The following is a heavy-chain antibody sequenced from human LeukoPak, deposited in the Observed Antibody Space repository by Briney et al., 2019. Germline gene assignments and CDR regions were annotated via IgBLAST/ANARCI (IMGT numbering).Heavy chain of an antibody. J-gene: IGHJ4*02. V-gene: IGHV3-30-3*01. Sequence: GGPLRLSCAATGFTFSNYAIHWGRQAPGKGLEWVAFISDDGSRQHYADSVKGRFTISRDNSKNTLNLQMNSLRAEDTAVYYCVKDRTGTYTLDYWGQGTLVTASS. CDR2: ISDDGSRQ. D-gene: IGHD3-10*01. CDR1: GFTFSNYA. CDR3: VKDRTGTYTLDY.